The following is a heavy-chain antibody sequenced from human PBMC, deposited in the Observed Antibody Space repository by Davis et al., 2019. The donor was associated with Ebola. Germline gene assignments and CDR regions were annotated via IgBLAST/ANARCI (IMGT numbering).Heavy chain of an antibody. CDR3: ARSLAVAGLK. D-gene: IGHD6-19*01. J-gene: IGHJ4*02. Sequence: GESLKISCAASGFTFSDYYMSWIRQAPGKGLEWVSYISSSGGARNYADFVKGRFTISRDNAKNSLYLQMNSLRAEDTAVYYCARSLAVAGLKWGQGTLVTVSS. CDR2: ISSSGGAR. V-gene: IGHV3-11*01. CDR1: GFTFSDYY.